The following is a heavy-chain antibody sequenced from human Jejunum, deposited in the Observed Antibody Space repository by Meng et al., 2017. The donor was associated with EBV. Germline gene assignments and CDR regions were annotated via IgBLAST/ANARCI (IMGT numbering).Heavy chain of an antibody. D-gene: IGHD3-22*01. CDR2: IYYRGST. Sequence: LQLKGAGPGLVKPPATLALTCTVSGASISSSDYDWGWIRQPPGKGLEWIGNIYYRGSTYYNPSLKSRVTISVDTSKNQFSLKLSSVTAADTAVYYCARSVSSGYSTWLDPWGQGTLVTVSS. CDR3: ARSVSSGYSTWLDP. V-gene: IGHV4-39*07. J-gene: IGHJ5*02. CDR1: GASISSSDYD.